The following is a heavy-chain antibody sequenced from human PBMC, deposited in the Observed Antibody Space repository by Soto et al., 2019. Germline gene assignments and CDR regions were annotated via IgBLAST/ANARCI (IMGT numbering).Heavy chain of an antibody. CDR1: GGSISSYY. V-gene: IGHV4-59*01. CDR3: ARERVDSYKYYYYYYGMDV. Sequence: SETLSLTCTVSGGSISSYYWSWIRQPPGKGLEWIGYIYYSGSTNYNPSLKSRVTISVDTSKNQFSLKLSSLTAADTAVYYCARERVDSYKYYYYYYGMDVWGRGTTGTVSS. CDR2: IYYSGST. J-gene: IGHJ6*02. D-gene: IGHD5-18*01.